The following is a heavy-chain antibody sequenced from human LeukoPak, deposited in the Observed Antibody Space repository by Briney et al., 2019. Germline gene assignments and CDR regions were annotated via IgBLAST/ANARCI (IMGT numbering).Heavy chain of an antibody. CDR2: MSQEGNKK. V-gene: IGHV3-30*16. J-gene: IGHJ4*02. CDR3: GRDLIGRYTLDY. Sequence: TGGPLRLPCAASGLTLRVYNMHGVPQAPGKGRDWVAHMSQEGNKKYYADSEKGRFTISRDNSKNTVDLQLNSLRAEDTAVYYCGRDLIGRYTLDYCGQGTLVTVSS. CDR1: GLTLRVYN. D-gene: IGHD3-10*01.